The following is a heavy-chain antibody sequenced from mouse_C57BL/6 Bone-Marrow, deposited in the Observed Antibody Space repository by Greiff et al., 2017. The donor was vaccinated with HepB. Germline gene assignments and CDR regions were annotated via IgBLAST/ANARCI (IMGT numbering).Heavy chain of an antibody. Sequence: VKLQESGAELARPGASVKLSCKASGYTFTSYGISWVKQRTGQGLEWIGEIYPRSGNTYYNEKFKGKATLTADKSSSTAYMELRSLTSEDSAVYFCASPPYGSSLDYWGQGTTLTVSS. D-gene: IGHD1-1*01. J-gene: IGHJ2*01. CDR1: GYTFTSYG. V-gene: IGHV1-81*01. CDR3: ASPPYGSSLDY. CDR2: IYPRSGNT.